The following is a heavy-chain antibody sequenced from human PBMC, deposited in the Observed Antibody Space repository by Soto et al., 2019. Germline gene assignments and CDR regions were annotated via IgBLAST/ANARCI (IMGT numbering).Heavy chain of an antibody. D-gene: IGHD2-21*01. V-gene: IGHV4-31*03. CDR1: GGSISSGGYY. J-gene: IGHJ5*02. CDR3: ARENCGGDYYQMGNWFDP. CDR2: IYYSGST. Sequence: PSETLSLTCTVSGGSISSGGYYWSWIRQHPGKGLEWIGYIYYSGSTYYNPSLKSRVTISVDTSKNQFSLKLSSVTAADTAVYYCARENCGGDYYQMGNWFDPWGQGTLVTVSS.